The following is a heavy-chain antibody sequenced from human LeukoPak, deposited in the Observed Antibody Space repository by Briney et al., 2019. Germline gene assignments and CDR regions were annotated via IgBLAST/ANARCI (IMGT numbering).Heavy chain of an antibody. CDR1: GGSLSNYY. CDR3: ARGPASGSNFAWFDP. V-gene: IGHV4-34*01. Sequence: NPSETLSLTCAVYGGSLSNYYWSWIRQPPGKGLEWIGEINHGGSTKYNPSLKSRVTISVDMSKNQFSLELSSVTAADTAAYYCARGPASGSNFAWFDPWGQGTLVTVSS. J-gene: IGHJ5*02. CDR2: INHGGST. D-gene: IGHD3-10*01.